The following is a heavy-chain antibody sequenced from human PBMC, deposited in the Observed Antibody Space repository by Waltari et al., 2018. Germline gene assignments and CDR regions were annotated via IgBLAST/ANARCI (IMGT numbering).Heavy chain of an antibody. D-gene: IGHD2-2*01. CDR2: IYYSGST. V-gene: IGHV4-39*07. Sequence: QLQLQESGPGLVKPSETLSLTCTVSGGSISSSSYYWGWTRQPPGKGLEWIGSIYYSGSTYYNPSLKSRVTISVDTSKNQFSLKLSSVTAADTAVYYCARGSSNSNWGQGTLVTVSS. J-gene: IGHJ4*02. CDR3: ARGSSNSN. CDR1: GGSISSSSYY.